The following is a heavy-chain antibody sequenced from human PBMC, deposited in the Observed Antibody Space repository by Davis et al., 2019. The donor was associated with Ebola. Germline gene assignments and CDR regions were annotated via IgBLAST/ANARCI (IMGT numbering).Heavy chain of an antibody. V-gene: IGHV3-11*01. Sequence: GESLKISCAASGFTFSDYYMSWIRQAPGKGLEWLSYISSSGSTIYYADSVKGRFTISRDNAKNSLYLQMNSLRAEDTAVYYCAREAGSGWANWFDPWGQGTLVTVSS. CDR2: ISSSGSTI. CDR1: GFTFSDYY. CDR3: AREAGSGWANWFDP. D-gene: IGHD6-19*01. J-gene: IGHJ5*02.